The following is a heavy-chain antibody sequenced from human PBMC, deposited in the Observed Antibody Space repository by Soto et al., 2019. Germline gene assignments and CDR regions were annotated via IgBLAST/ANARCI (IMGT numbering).Heavy chain of an antibody. J-gene: IGHJ4*02. V-gene: IGHV3-74*01. CDR2: IYNDGTYS. CDR3: TRGPRPISTGTGAY. Sequence: GGSLRLSCAASGFIFKMYWMHWVRQSPGRGLVWISRIYNDGTYSDYADSVRGRFTISRDNVNDTLYLQMNNLRAEDSGLYYCTRGPRPISTGTGAYWGQGTQVTVSS. D-gene: IGHD3-10*01. CDR1: GFIFKMYW.